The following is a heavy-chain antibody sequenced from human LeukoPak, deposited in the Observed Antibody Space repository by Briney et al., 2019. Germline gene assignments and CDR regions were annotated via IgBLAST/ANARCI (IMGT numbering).Heavy chain of an antibody. J-gene: IGHJ4*02. CDR2: IYTSGST. Sequence: SQTLSLTCTVSGGSINSSSFYWSWIRQPAGKGLEWIGRIYTSGSTNCNPSLKSRVTISVDTSKNQFSLKLSSVTAADTAVYYCARGLYYCSGGSCFPFNWGQGTLVTVSS. CDR1: GGSINSSSFY. D-gene: IGHD2-15*01. V-gene: IGHV4-61*02. CDR3: ARGLYYCSGGSCFPFN.